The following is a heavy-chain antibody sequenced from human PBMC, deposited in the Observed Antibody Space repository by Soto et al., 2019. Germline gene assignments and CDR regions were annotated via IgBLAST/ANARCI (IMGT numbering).Heavy chain of an antibody. D-gene: IGHD2-15*01. Sequence: SETLSLTCTVSGGSISSSSYYWGWIRQPPGKGLEWIGSIYYSGSTYYNPSLKSRVTISVETSKNQFSLKLSSVTAADTAVYYCARLVLSSGGSVLYPPLETQWLTNFIYYYYGMDVWGQGTTVTVSS. CDR2: IYYSGST. J-gene: IGHJ6*02. CDR3: ARLVLSSGGSVLYPPLETQWLTNFIYYYYGMDV. CDR1: GGSISSSSYY. V-gene: IGHV4-39*01.